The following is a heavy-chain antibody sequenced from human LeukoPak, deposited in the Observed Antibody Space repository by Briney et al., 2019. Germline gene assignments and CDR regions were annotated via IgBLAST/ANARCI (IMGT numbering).Heavy chain of an antibody. V-gene: IGHV3-48*01. CDR1: RLTFSSYS. CDR2: ISSGSSTI. Sequence: GGSLRLSCAASRLTFSSYSMNWVRQAPGKGLEWISYISSGSSTIYYADSVKGRFTISRDNAKNSLYLHLSSLRAEDTAVYYCARSGSSYDGSQSWFDYWGQGTLVTVPS. D-gene: IGHD3-22*01. J-gene: IGHJ4*02. CDR3: ARSGSSYDGSQSWFDY.